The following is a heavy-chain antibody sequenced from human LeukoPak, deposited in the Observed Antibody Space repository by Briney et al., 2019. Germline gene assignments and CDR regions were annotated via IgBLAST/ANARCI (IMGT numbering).Heavy chain of an antibody. Sequence: SETLSLTCTVSGASISSGSYYWSWIRQPAGKGLEWIGRVYTSGSTNYNPSLKSRVNISLDTPKNQFSLKLISVTAANTAVYFCARLQWLSTPFFDYWGQGTLVTVSS. CDR1: GASISSGSYY. CDR2: VYTSGST. V-gene: IGHV4-61*02. J-gene: IGHJ4*02. D-gene: IGHD6-19*01. CDR3: ARLQWLSTPFFDY.